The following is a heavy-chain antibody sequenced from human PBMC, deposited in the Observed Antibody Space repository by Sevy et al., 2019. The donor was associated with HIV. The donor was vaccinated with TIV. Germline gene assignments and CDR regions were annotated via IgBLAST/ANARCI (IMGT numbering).Heavy chain of an antibody. J-gene: IGHJ4*02. CDR2: ISGDSGDI. Sequence: GGSLRLSCVVSGFTFSTYSLSWVRQTPGKKLEWVSSISGDSGDIYYADSMKGRFTISRDNCKNLVYLQMNSLRAEDTAVYYCASDGGTVAPGYWGQGTLVTVSS. CDR3: ASDGGTVAPGY. CDR1: GFTFSTYS. D-gene: IGHD1-26*01. V-gene: IGHV3-21*06.